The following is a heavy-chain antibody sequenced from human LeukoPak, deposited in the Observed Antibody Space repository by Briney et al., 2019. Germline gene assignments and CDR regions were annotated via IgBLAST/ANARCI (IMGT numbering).Heavy chain of an antibody. J-gene: IGHJ4*02. CDR2: ISGSGGST. V-gene: IGHV3-23*01. D-gene: IGHD3-22*01. CDR3: ASHHYYDSTGLDDYFDY. CDR1: GFTFSSYA. Sequence: GGSLRLSCAASGFTFSSYAMSWVRQAPGKGLEWVSAISGSGGSTYYADSVKGRFTISRDNSKNTLYLQMNSLRAEDTAVYYCASHHYYDSTGLDDYFDYWGQGTLVTVSS.